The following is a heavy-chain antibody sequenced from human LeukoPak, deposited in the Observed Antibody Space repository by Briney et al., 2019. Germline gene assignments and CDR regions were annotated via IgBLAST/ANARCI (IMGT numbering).Heavy chain of an antibody. CDR2: IKHDGSVQ. Sequence: GGSLRLSCAASGFTFSSYWMSWVRQAPGKGLEWVANIKHDGSVQYCVDSVKGRFTISRDNAKNSLYLQMNSLRAEDTAVYYCARGGIYGVKIDYWGQGTLATVSS. J-gene: IGHJ4*02. D-gene: IGHD3-10*01. CDR1: GFTFSSYW. CDR3: ARGGIYGVKIDY. V-gene: IGHV3-7*01.